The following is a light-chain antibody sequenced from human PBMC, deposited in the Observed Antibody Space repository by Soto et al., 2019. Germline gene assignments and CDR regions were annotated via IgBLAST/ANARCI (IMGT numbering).Light chain of an antibody. CDR2: GAS. V-gene: IGKV3D-15*01. CDR1: QSVRSS. CDR3: QQYNNWPQT. J-gene: IGKJ1*01. Sequence: ERVMTQSPATLSVSPGERTTLSCRASQSVRSSLAWYQQKPGQAPRLLIYGASTRVTGIPPRFSGSGSGTDFILTITSLQSEDFGIYYCQQYNNWPQTFGQGTKVDI.